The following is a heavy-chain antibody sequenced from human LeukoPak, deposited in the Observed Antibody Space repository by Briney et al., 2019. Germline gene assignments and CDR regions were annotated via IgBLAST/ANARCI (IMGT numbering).Heavy chain of an antibody. CDR2: ISGSGGST. J-gene: IGHJ4*02. Sequence: GSLRLSCAASGFTFSSYAMSWVRQAPGKGLEWVSAISGSGGSTYYADSVKGRFTISRDNSKNTLYLQMNSLRAEDTAVYYCARGMGGYGGYDYWGQGTLVTVSS. D-gene: IGHD5-12*01. V-gene: IGHV3-23*01. CDR1: GFTFSSYA. CDR3: ARGMGGYGGYDY.